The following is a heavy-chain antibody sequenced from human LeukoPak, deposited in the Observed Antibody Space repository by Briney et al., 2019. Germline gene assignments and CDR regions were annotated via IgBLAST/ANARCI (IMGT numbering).Heavy chain of an antibody. V-gene: IGHV3-48*01. D-gene: IGHD7-27*01. Sequence: PGGSLRLSCAASGFTFSSYSMNWVRQAPGKGLEWVSYISSSSSTIYYADSVKGRFTISRDNAKNSLYLQMNSLRAEDTAVYYCARVMESLGIRGYYYMDVWGKGTTVTVSS. CDR1: GFTFSSYS. J-gene: IGHJ6*03. CDR3: ARVMESLGIRGYYYMDV. CDR2: ISSSSSTI.